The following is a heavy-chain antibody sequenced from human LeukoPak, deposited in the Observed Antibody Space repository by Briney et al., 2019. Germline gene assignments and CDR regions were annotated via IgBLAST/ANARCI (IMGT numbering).Heavy chain of an antibody. Sequence: PGGSLRLSCAASGFTFSSYSMNWVRQAPGKGLEWVSSISSSSSYIYYADSVKGRFTISRDNAKNSLYLQMNSLRAEDTAVYYCARDTVGAYYFDCWGQGTLVTVSS. D-gene: IGHD1-26*01. CDR1: GFTFSSYS. CDR2: ISSSSSYI. J-gene: IGHJ4*02. V-gene: IGHV3-21*01. CDR3: ARDTVGAYYFDC.